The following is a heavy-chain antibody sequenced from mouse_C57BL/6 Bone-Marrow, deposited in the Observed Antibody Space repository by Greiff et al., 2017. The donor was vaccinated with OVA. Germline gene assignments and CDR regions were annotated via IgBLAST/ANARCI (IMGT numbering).Heavy chain of an antibody. V-gene: IGHV1-26*01. CDR2: INPNNGGT. D-gene: IGHD1-1*01. J-gene: IGHJ3*02. CDR1: GYTFTDYY. Sequence: VQLQQSGPELVKPGASVKISCKASGYTFTDYYMNWVKQSHGKSLEWIGDINPNNGGTSYNQKFKGKATLTVDKSSSTAYMELRSLTSEDSAVYYCARDITTVVASRWGQGTLVTVSA. CDR3: ARDITTVVASR.